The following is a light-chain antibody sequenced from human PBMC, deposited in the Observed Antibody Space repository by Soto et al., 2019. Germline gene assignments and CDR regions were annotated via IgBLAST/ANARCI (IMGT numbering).Light chain of an antibody. Sequence: EKVMTQSPATLSMSPGERATLSCRASQSVNSYLAWYQQKPGQAPRLLIYGASTSATGIPARFSGSGSGTEFTLTISSLQSEDFAVYYCQQYTNWPSWTFGQGTKVEIK. CDR1: QSVNSY. J-gene: IGKJ1*01. CDR3: QQYTNWPSWT. CDR2: GAS. V-gene: IGKV3-15*01.